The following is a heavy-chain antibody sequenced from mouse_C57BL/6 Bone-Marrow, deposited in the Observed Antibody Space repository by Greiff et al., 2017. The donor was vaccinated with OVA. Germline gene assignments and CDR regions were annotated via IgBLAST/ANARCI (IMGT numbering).Heavy chain of an antibody. CDR2: IDPYDSDA. V-gene: IGHV1-59*01. CDR1: GYTFTSYC. D-gene: IGHD2-13*01. J-gene: IGHJ3*01. Sequence: VKLLESGAELVRPGTSVKLSCKASGYTFTSYCMHWVKQRPGQGLEWIGVIDPYDSDATYNQKFKGKATLTVDKSSSTAYMQLSSLTSEDSAVYYCARNDGDKGFAYWGQGTLVTVSA. CDR3: ARNDGDKGFAY.